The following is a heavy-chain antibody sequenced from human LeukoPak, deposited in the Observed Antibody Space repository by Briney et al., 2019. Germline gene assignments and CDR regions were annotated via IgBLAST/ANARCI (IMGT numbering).Heavy chain of an antibody. CDR3: ARLGAARSPYYYYYMDV. CDR1: GFTFSNYA. D-gene: IGHD6-6*01. Sequence: GSLRLSCAASGFTFSNYAMSWVRQPPGKGLEWIGEINHSGSTNYNPSLKSRVTISVDTSKNQFSLKLSSVTAADTAVYYCARLGAARSPYYYYYMDVWGKGTTVTVSS. V-gene: IGHV4-34*01. J-gene: IGHJ6*03. CDR2: INHSGST.